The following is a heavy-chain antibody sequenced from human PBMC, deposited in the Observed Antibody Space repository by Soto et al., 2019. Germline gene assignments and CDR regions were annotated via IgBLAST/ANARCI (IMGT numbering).Heavy chain of an antibody. CDR1: GFSLSTSGVG. CDR2: IYWDDDK. CDR3: AHAYCSSTSCYSDWFDP. J-gene: IGHJ5*02. D-gene: IGHD2-2*01. Sequence: SGPTLVNPTQTLTLTCTFSGFSLSTSGVGVGWIRQPPGKALEWLALIYWDDDKRYSPSLKSRLTITKDTSKNQVVLTMTNMDPVDTATYYCAHAYCSSTSCYSDWFDPWGQGTLVTVSS. V-gene: IGHV2-5*02.